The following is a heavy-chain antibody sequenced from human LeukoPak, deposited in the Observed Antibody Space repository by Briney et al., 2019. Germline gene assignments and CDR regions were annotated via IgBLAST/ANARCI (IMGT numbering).Heavy chain of an antibody. CDR1: GGSISSSNW. CDR2: IYHSGST. Sequence: SGTLSLTCAVSGGSISSSNWWSWVRQPPGKGLEWIGYIYHSGSTYYNPSLKSRVTISVDRSKNQFSLKLSSVTAADTAVYYCARAVRYCGGDCYSGALLDYWGQGTLVTVSS. V-gene: IGHV4-4*02. J-gene: IGHJ4*02. D-gene: IGHD2-21*02. CDR3: ARAVRYCGGDCYSGALLDY.